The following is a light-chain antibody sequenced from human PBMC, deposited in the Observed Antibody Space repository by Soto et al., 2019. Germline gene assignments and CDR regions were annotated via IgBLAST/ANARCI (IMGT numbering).Light chain of an antibody. CDR3: QKYNDVPFT. J-gene: IGKJ4*01. CDR1: QDIRNY. V-gene: IGKV1-27*01. CDR2: TAY. Sequence: DIQMTQSPSSLSASVGDRVTITCRASQDIRNYLAWYQQKPGKVPKLLIYTAYNLESGVPSRFIGSRSGTDFTLTITSLQTEDVATYYCQKYNDVPFTFGGGTKVEIK.